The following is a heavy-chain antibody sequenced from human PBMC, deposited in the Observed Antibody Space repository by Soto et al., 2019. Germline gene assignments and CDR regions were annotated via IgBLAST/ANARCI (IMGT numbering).Heavy chain of an antibody. CDR1: GGTFSSYA. CDR3: ARGRYYYDSSGSFSFDI. Sequence: SVKVSCKASGGTFSSYAISWVRQAPGQGLEWMGGIIPIFGIANYAQKFQGRVTITADESTSTAYMELSSLRSEDTAVYYCARGRYYYDSSGSFSFDIWGQGTMVTVSS. CDR2: IIPIFGIA. J-gene: IGHJ3*02. V-gene: IGHV1-69*13. D-gene: IGHD3-22*01.